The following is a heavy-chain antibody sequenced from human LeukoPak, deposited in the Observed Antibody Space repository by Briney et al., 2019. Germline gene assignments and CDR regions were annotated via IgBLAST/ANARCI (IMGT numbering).Heavy chain of an antibody. CDR3: AKGLTTVVNQGFFDY. J-gene: IGHJ4*02. Sequence: GGSLRLSCAASGFTFDDYGMHWVRQAPGKGLEWVSGISWNSGSIGYADSVKGRFTISRDNAKNSLYLQMNSLRAEDTAFYYCAKGLTTVVNQGFFDYWGQGTLVTVSS. D-gene: IGHD4-23*01. V-gene: IGHV3-9*01. CDR1: GFTFDDYG. CDR2: ISWNSGSI.